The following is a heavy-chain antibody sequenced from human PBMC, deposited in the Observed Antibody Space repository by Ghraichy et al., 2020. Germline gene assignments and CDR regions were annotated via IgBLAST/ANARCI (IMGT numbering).Heavy chain of an antibody. V-gene: IGHV4-30-4*07. CDR2: IYYSGST. Sequence: SETLSLTCAVSGGSISSGGYSWSWIRQPPGKGLEWIGYIYYSGSTYYNPSLKSRVTISVDTSKNQFSLKLSSVTAADTAVYYCARAKNKLEPMDVWGQGTTVTVSS. D-gene: IGHD1-1*01. CDR3: ARAKNKLEPMDV. J-gene: IGHJ6*02. CDR1: GGSISSGGYS.